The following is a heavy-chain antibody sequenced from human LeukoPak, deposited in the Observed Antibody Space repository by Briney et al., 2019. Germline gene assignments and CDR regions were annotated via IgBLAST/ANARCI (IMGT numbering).Heavy chain of an antibody. V-gene: IGHV3-23*01. Sequence: GGSLRLSCGASGFTFSSHAMTWVRQAPGKGLEWVSAISISGDTTYYADAVKGRFTISRDNSKNTLYLQMNSLRAEDTAVYYCARDSGVNWFDPWGQGTLVTVSS. J-gene: IGHJ5*02. D-gene: IGHD3-10*01. CDR1: GFTFSSHA. CDR2: ISISGDTT. CDR3: ARDSGVNWFDP.